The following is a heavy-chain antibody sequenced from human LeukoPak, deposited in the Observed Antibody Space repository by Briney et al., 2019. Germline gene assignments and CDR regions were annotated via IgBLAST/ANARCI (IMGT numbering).Heavy chain of an antibody. CDR3: ARDSGYNYVGFDY. V-gene: IGHV3-48*03. D-gene: IGHD5-24*01. Sequence: GGSLRLSCAASGFTFSSYEMNWVRQAPGKGLEWVSYISSSGSTIYYADSVKGRFTISRDDAKNSLYLQMNSLRAEDTAVYYCARDSGYNYVGFDYWGQGTLVTVSS. CDR1: GFTFSSYE. CDR2: ISSSGSTI. J-gene: IGHJ4*02.